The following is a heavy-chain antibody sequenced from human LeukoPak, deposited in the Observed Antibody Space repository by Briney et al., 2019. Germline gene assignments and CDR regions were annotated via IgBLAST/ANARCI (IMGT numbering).Heavy chain of an antibody. CDR2: ISYGGSNK. D-gene: IGHD2-21*02. CDR1: GSTFSSYA. Sequence: GGSLRLSCAASGSTFSSYATHWVRQAPGKGLEWVAVISYGGSNKFYADSVKGRFTISRDDSKNTVYLQMNSLRPEDTAVYYCARDRSFLGVTIEYFDYWGQGTLVTVSS. CDR3: ARDRSFLGVTIEYFDY. J-gene: IGHJ4*02. V-gene: IGHV3-30*04.